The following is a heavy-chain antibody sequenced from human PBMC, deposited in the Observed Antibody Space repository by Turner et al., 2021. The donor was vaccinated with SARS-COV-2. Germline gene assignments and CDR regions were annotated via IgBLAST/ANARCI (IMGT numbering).Heavy chain of an antibody. Sequence: QVQLVQSGAAVKKPGASVKVSCKVSGYTLHELSMHWVRQAPGKGLEWMGGLDLEDGETSYAQKFQGRVTMTEDTSTDTAYMELSSLRSEDTAVYYCATGVAVAGTPSKYYYYYGMDVWGQGTTVTVSS. CDR2: LDLEDGET. J-gene: IGHJ6*02. D-gene: IGHD6-19*01. CDR3: ATGVAVAGTPSKYYYYYGMDV. V-gene: IGHV1-24*01. CDR1: GYTLHELS.